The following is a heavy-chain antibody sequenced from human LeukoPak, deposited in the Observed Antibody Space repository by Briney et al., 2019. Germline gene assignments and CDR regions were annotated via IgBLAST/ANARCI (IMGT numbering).Heavy chain of an antibody. D-gene: IGHD4-17*01. CDR2: IIPIFGTA. CDR1: GYTFTSYD. Sequence: SVKVSCKASGYTFTSYDINWVRQATGQGLEWMGGIIPIFGTANYAQKFQGRVTITADESTSTAYMELSSLRSEDTAVYYCARGYGDYLQYYFDYWGQGTLVTVSS. V-gene: IGHV1-69*13. CDR3: ARGYGDYLQYYFDY. J-gene: IGHJ4*02.